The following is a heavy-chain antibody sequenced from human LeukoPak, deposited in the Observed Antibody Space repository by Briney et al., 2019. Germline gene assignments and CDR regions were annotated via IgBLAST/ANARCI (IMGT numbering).Heavy chain of an antibody. CDR2: ISGSGGST. CDR3: AKVRGATRGGFDH. J-gene: IGHJ4*02. Sequence: GGSLRLSCAVSGFTFSSYAMSWVRQAPGKGLEWVSAISGSGGSTYYADSVKGRFTISRDNSKNTLYLQMNSLRAEDTAVYYCAKVRGATRGGFDHWGQGTLVTVSS. V-gene: IGHV3-23*01. CDR1: GFTFSSYA. D-gene: IGHD1-26*01.